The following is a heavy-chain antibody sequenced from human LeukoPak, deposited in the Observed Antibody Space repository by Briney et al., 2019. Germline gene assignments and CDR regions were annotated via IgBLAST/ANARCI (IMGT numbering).Heavy chain of an antibody. CDR2: ISYDGSNK. V-gene: IGHV3-30-3*01. J-gene: IGHJ4*02. CDR1: GFIFRGYC. D-gene: IGHD5-18*01. CDR3: ARDSGRGWRGYSYGYRSGY. Sequence: GRSLRLSCVASGFIFRGYCLHWVRQAPGKGLEWVAVISYDGSNKYYADSVKGRFTISRDNSKNTLYLQMNSLRAEDTAVYYCARDSGRGWRGYSYGYRSGYWGQGTLVTVSS.